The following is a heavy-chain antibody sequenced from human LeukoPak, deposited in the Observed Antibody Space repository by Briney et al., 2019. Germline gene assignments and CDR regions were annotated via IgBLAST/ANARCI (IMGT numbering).Heavy chain of an antibody. CDR2: ISPSGST. V-gene: IGHV4-30-2*01. CDR1: GDSVTSPSYS. Sequence: SETLSLTCGVSGDSVTSPSYSWTWIRQPPGKGLEWIGNISPSGSTFYNPSLTSRVRISVDRSNNQFSLILNSVIAADAAVYFCATAYASRRYYKNWGQGILVTVSS. D-gene: IGHD3-10*01. CDR3: ATAYASRRYYKN. J-gene: IGHJ4*02.